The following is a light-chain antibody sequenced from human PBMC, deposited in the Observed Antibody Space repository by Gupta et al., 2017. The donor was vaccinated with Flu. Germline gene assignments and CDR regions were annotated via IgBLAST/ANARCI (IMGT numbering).Light chain of an antibody. J-gene: IGLJ1*01. V-gene: IGLV3-1*01. CDR2: QDS. CDR1: GDKY. CDR3: QAWDSSTNCV. Sequence: GDKYVCWDQQKPGQSPVLVINQDSRRPAGIPERFSGSNSGNTATLTISGTQAMDEADYYCQAWDSSTNCVFGTGTKVTVL.